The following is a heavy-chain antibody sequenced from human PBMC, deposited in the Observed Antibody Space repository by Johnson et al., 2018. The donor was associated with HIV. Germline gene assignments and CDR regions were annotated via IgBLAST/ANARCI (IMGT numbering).Heavy chain of an antibody. V-gene: IGHV3-30*04. CDR2: ISYDGSNK. CDR1: GFTFSSYA. CDR3: ARELASYDILTGPGAFDI. Sequence: VQLVESGGGVVQPGRSLRLSCAASGFTFSSYAMHWVRQAPGKGLAWVAVISYDGSNKYYADSVKGRFTISRDNSKNTLYLQMNSLRAEDTAVYYCARELASYDILTGPGAFDIWGQGTMVTVSS. D-gene: IGHD3-9*01. J-gene: IGHJ3*02.